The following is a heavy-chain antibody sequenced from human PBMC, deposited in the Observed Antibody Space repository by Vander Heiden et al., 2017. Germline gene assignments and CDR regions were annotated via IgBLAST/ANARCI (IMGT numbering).Heavy chain of an antibody. CDR2: IWYDGKTK. D-gene: IGHD6-19*01. Sequence: QVQLVESGGGVVQSGRSLRLSCAAAGFTFMTYGMHWVRQAPGKGLEGLAIIWYDGKTKDEADAVKGRFTISRDNSKNTLYLEMSSLRVEDTAIYYCARAGSDIAVAGPFDFWGQGTLVTVSS. V-gene: IGHV3-33*01. CDR3: ARAGSDIAVAGPFDF. CDR1: GFTFMTYG. J-gene: IGHJ4*02.